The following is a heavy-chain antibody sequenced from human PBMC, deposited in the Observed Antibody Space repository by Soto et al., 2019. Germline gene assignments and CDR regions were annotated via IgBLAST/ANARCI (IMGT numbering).Heavy chain of an antibody. V-gene: IGHV2-26*01. CDR1: GLSITDSEMG. CDR3: ARRHLAVAVSPWFDP. Sequence: QVTLKESGPVLVKPTETLTLRCTVSGLSITDSEMGVSWIRQPPGQPLEWLAHIDSSGEKSYRTFLKGRLAISKDTSKSQIVLTMTNMEPADTATYYCARRHLAVAVSPWFDPWGQGIPVTVSS. J-gene: IGHJ5*02. D-gene: IGHD6-19*01. CDR2: IDSSGEK.